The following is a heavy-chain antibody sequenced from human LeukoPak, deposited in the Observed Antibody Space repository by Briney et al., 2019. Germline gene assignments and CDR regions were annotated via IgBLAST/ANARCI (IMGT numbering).Heavy chain of an antibody. CDR3: ARAGELRYMDV. D-gene: IGHD3-16*01. Sequence: GGSLRLSCAASGFTFSSYWMSWVRQAPGKGLEWVANIKEDGGEKYSVDSVKGRFTISRDNAKNSLFLQMSSLRADDTAIYYCARAGELRYMDVWGKGTAVTVSS. CDR2: IKEDGGEK. V-gene: IGHV3-7*01. CDR1: GFTFSSYW. J-gene: IGHJ6*03.